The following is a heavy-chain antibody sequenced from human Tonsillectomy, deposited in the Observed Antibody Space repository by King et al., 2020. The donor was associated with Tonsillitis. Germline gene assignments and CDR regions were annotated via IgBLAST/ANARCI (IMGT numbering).Heavy chain of an antibody. V-gene: IGHV3-13*01. CDR1: GFTFRSYD. CDR2: IGTAGDT. J-gene: IGHJ6*02. Sequence: VQLVESGGGLVQPGGSLRLSCAASGFTFRSYDMHWVRQATGKGLEWDSAIGTAGDTYYPGSVKGRFTISRENAKNSLYLQMNSLRAGDTAVYYCARYYGDHEDYGLDVWGQGTTVTVSS. D-gene: IGHD4-17*01. CDR3: ARYYGDHEDYGLDV.